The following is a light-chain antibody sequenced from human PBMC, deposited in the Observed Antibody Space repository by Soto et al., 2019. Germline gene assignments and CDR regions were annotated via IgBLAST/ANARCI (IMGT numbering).Light chain of an antibody. CDR3: SSYTSSWV. V-gene: IGLV2-14*01. CDR1: SSDVGGYNY. J-gene: IGLJ3*02. Sequence: QSALTQPASVSGSPGQSITISCTGTSSDVGGYNYVSWYQQHPGKAPKLMIYEVSNRPSGVSNRFSGSKSGNTASQTISGLQAEDEADYYCSSYTSSWVFGGGTKLTVL. CDR2: EVS.